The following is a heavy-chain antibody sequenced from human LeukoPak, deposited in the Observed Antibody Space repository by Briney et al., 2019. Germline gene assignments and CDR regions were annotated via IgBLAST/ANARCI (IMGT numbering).Heavy chain of an antibody. Sequence: GGSLRLSCAASGFTFSTYAMSWVRQAPGKGLEWVSAIRGGGSHKSYANSVKGRFTISRDNSKNTLYLHMNSLRADDTAVYYCARDRGYSSTWSFGKHYYMDVWGKGTTVTVSS. CDR3: ARDRGYSSTWSFGKHYYMDV. D-gene: IGHD6-13*01. V-gene: IGHV3-23*01. CDR1: GFTFSTYA. CDR2: IRGGGSHK. J-gene: IGHJ6*03.